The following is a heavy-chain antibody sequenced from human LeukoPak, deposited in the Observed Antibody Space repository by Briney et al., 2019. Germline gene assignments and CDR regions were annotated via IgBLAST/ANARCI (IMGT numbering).Heavy chain of an antibody. Sequence: PGGSLRLSCAASGFTFDDYAMHWVRQAPGKGLEWVSGISWNSGRIGYADSVKGRFTISRDNSKNTLYLQMNSLRAEDTAVYYCARDESTGTLDYWGQGTLVTVSS. J-gene: IGHJ4*02. CDR2: ISWNSGRI. CDR1: GFTFDDYA. D-gene: IGHD1-7*01. CDR3: ARDESTGTLDY. V-gene: IGHV3-9*01.